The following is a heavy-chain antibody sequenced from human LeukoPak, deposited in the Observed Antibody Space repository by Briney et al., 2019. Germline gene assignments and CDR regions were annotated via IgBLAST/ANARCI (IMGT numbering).Heavy chain of an antibody. CDR1: GDSVSSNSAS. CDR2: TYYRSRWHN. V-gene: IGHV6-1*01. CDR3: ARVHSGSSLGFDY. J-gene: IGHJ4*02. D-gene: IGHD1-26*01. Sequence: SQTLSLTCAISGDSVSSNSASWNWIRQSPSRGLEWLGRTYYRSRWHNDYAVSVKSRITINPDTSKNQFSLQPNSVTPEDTAVYYCARVHSGSSLGFDYWGQGTLVTVSS.